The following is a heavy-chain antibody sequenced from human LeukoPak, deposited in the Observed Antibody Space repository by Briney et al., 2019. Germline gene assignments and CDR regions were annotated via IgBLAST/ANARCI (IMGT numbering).Heavy chain of an antibody. Sequence: GGSLRLSCAASGFIFSSYAMHWVRQAPGKGLEWVAVISYDGSNKYYADSVKGRFTISRDNAKNTLYLQMNSLSAEDTAVYYCAKLVGATTGIDYWGQGTLVTVSS. CDR2: ISYDGSNK. CDR1: GFIFSSYA. J-gene: IGHJ4*02. CDR3: AKLVGATTGIDY. D-gene: IGHD1-26*01. V-gene: IGHV3-30-3*02.